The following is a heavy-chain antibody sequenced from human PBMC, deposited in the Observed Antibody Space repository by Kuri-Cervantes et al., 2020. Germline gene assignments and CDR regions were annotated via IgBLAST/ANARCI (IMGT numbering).Heavy chain of an antibody. CDR1: GFTFSDYY. J-gene: IGHJ4*02. V-gene: IGHV3-69-1*02. CDR2: ISSSSTI. D-gene: IGHD2-21*02. Sequence: LLLTCAASGFTFSDYYMNWVRQAPGKGLEWVSSISSSSTIYYADSVKGRFTISRDNAKNTLYLQMNSLRAEDTAVYYCARRPSDPIPFDYWGQGTLVTVSS. CDR3: ARRPSDPIPFDY.